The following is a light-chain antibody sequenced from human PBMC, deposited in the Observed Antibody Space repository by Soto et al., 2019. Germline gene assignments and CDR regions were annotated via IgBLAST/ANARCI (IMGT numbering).Light chain of an antibody. CDR2: GAS. V-gene: IGKV3-20*01. Sequence: EIVLRQSPGTLSLSPGERGTLSCRASQRFNSIYLAWYEQKPGQAPRHLIYGASSRATGIPDRFSGSGSGTDFSLTITRLEPEDFTVYYCHQYDSWTVRQGTKVDTK. J-gene: IGKJ1*01. CDR1: QRFNSIY. CDR3: HQYDSWT.